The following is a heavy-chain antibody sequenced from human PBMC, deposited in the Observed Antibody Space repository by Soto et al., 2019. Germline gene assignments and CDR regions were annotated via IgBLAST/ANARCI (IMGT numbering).Heavy chain of an antibody. CDR1: GGSFSGYY. D-gene: IGHD3-10*01. V-gene: IGHV4-34*01. Sequence: SETLSLTCAVYGGSFSGYYWSWIRQPPGKGLEWIGEINHSGSTYYNPSLKSRVTISVDTSKNQFSLKLSSVTAADTAVYYCARHRELWFGELLSSNWFDPWGQGTLVTVSS. CDR2: INHSGST. CDR3: ARHRELWFGELLSSNWFDP. J-gene: IGHJ5*02.